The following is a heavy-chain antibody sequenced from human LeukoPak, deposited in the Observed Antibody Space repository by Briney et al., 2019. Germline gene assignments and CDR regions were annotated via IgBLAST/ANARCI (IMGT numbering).Heavy chain of an antibody. D-gene: IGHD6-13*01. CDR1: EFTFSNYG. CDR3: VKDKQQLASFDY. J-gene: IGHJ4*02. Sequence: GGSLRLSCAASEFTFSNYGMSWVRQAPGKGLEWVSGISSSGGSTYYADSVKGRFTISRDNSKNTLYLQMNSLRAEDTAIYYCVKDKQQLASFDYWGQGTLVTVSS. V-gene: IGHV3-23*01. CDR2: ISSSGGST.